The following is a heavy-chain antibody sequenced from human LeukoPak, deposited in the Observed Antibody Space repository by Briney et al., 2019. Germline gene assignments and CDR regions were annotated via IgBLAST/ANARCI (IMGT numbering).Heavy chain of an antibody. Sequence: PGRSLRLSCAASGFTFSSYAMPWVRQAPGKGLEWVAVISYDGSNKYYADSVKGRFTISRDNSKNTLYLQMNSLRAEDTAVYYCARDPEGIVGAPAPWGQGTLVTVSS. J-gene: IGHJ5*02. D-gene: IGHD1-26*01. CDR3: ARDPEGIVGAPAP. V-gene: IGHV3-30*01. CDR2: ISYDGSNK. CDR1: GFTFSSYA.